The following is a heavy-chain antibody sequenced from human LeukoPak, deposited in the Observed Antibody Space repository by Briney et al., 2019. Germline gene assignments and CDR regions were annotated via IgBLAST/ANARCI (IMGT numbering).Heavy chain of an antibody. V-gene: IGHV3-74*01. CDR1: GFTFSSYW. CDR3: ARVAGGTTFDY. J-gene: IGHJ4*02. Sequence: PGGSLRLSCVASGFTFSSYWMHWVRQAPGKGLMWVSRINTDGSTTTYADSVKGRFTISRDTAKNTLYLQMNSLRAEDTAVYYCARVAGGTTFDYWGQGALVTVSS. D-gene: IGHD2-15*01. CDR2: INTDGSTT.